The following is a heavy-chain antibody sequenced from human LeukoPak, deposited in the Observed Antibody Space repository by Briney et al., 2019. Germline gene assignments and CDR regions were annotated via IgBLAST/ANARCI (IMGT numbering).Heavy chain of an antibody. J-gene: IGHJ3*02. CDR1: GFTFSSYW. CDR3: ASLGSDDAFDI. CDR2: IKQDGSEK. Sequence: GGSLRLSCAASGFTFSSYWMSWVRQAPGKGLEWVANIKQDGSEKYYVDSVKGRFTISRDNAKSSLYLQMNSLRAEDTAVYYCASLGSDDAFDIWGQGTMVTVSS. V-gene: IGHV3-7*01.